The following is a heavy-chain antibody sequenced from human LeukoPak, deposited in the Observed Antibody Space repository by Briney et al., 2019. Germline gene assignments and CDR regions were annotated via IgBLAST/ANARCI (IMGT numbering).Heavy chain of an antibody. CDR3: AKSVDIVATIGFDY. CDR2: ISNDGSTK. Sequence: GRSLRLSCAASEFTFSSYAIHWVRQAPGKGLEWVAVISNDGSTKYYADSVKGRFTISRDSSKDTLYLQMNRLRAEDTAVYYCAKSVDIVATIGFDYWGQGTLVTVSS. V-gene: IGHV3-30-3*02. D-gene: IGHD5-12*01. CDR1: EFTFSSYA. J-gene: IGHJ4*02.